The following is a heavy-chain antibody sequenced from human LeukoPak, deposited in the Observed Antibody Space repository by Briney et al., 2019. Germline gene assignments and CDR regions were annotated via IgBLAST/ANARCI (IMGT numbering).Heavy chain of an antibody. Sequence: AASVKVSCKASGDTFSSYAISWVRQAPGQGLEWMGGITPIFGTAKYAQKFQGRVTITAVESMSTAYMELSSLRSEDTAVYYCARGWLAETTVVTPYNYWGQGTLVTVSS. J-gene: IGHJ4*02. CDR2: ITPIFGTA. D-gene: IGHD4-23*01. V-gene: IGHV1-69*13. CDR3: ARGWLAETTVVTPYNY. CDR1: GDTFSSYA.